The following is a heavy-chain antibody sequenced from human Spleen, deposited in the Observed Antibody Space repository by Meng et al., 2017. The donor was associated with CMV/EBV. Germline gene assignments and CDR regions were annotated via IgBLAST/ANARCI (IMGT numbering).Heavy chain of an antibody. Sequence: GGSLRLSCAGSGFTFSNAWMSWVRQAPGKGLEWVGRIKRKTDGGTTDYAAPVKGRFTISRDDSKNTLYLQMNSLKTEDTAVYYCTTGVRRDAFDIWGQGTMVTVSS. J-gene: IGHJ3*02. CDR3: TTGVRRDAFDI. CDR1: GFTFSNAW. D-gene: IGHD1-1*01. V-gene: IGHV3-15*01. CDR2: IKRKTDGGTT.